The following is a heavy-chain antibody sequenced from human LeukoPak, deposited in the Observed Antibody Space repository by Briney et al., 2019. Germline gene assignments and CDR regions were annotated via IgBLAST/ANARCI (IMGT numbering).Heavy chain of an antibody. V-gene: IGHV4-39*07. Sequence: SETLSLTCSVSGGSISSSSKYWGWIRQPPGKGLEWIGSIYYSGDTYYNPSLKSRVTISVDTSKNQFSLKLSSVTAADTAVYYCARGSRGYSYGYTFDYWGQGTLVTVSS. J-gene: IGHJ4*02. CDR3: ARGSRGYSYGYTFDY. D-gene: IGHD5-18*01. CDR1: GGSISSSSKY. CDR2: IYYSGDT.